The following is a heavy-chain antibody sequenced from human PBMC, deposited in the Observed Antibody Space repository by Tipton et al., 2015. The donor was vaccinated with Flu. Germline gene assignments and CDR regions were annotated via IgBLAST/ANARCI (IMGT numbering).Heavy chain of an antibody. CDR1: GFTFSSNW. J-gene: IGHJ4*02. V-gene: IGHV3-74*01. D-gene: IGHD2-2*01. CDR3: ASPHYCRYTSCSHFDF. Sequence: SLRLSCAASGFTFSSNWMHWVRQAPGKGLVWVSHMNSDGSSTSYADSVKGRFTISRDNAKNTLYLQMNSLRAEDTAVYYCASPHYCRYTSCSHFDFWGQGTLVTVSS. CDR2: MNSDGSST.